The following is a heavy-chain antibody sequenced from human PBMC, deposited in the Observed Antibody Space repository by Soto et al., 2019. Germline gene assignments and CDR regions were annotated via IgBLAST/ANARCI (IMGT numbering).Heavy chain of an antibody. CDR2: ISGSGGST. J-gene: IGHJ5*02. CDR3: AKGLLMVYAEVLDP. D-gene: IGHD2-8*01. Sequence: EVRLLESGGGLVQPGGSLRLSCAASGFTFSSYAMSWVRQAPGKGLAWVSAISGSGGSTYYADYVKGRFTLSRDNSKNTLYLQMNSLRAEDTAVYYCAKGLLMVYAEVLDPWGQGTLVTASS. CDR1: GFTFSSYA. V-gene: IGHV3-23*01.